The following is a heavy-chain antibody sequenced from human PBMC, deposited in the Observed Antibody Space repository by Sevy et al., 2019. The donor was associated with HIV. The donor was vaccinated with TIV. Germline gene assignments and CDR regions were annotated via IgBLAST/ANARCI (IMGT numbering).Heavy chain of an antibody. CDR3: ARDYYYGSGSKNYYYYMDV. J-gene: IGHJ6*03. V-gene: IGHV3-20*04. CDR2: INWNGGST. D-gene: IGHD3-10*01. Sequence: GGSLRLSCAASGFTFDDYGMSWVRQAPGKGLEWVSGINWNGGSTGYADSVKGRFTISRDNAKNSPYLQMNSLRAEDTALYYCARDYYYGSGSKNYYYYMDVWGKGTTVTVSS. CDR1: GFTFDDYG.